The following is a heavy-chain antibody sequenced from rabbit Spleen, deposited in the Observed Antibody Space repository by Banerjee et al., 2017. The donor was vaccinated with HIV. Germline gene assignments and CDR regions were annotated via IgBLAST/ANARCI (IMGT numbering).Heavy chain of an antibody. CDR2: IEADGSGFT. CDR3: ARDTGSSFSSYGMDL. J-gene: IGHJ6*01. D-gene: IGHD8-1*01. CDR1: GFDFSNYG. Sequence: QEQLEESGGGLVQPGGSLKLSCKASGFDFSNYGVSWVRQAPGKGLEWIACIEADGSGFTYFATWAKGRFTCSKTSSTTVTLQMTSLTVADTATYFCARDTGSSFSSYGMDLWGPGTLVTVS. V-gene: IGHV1S45*01.